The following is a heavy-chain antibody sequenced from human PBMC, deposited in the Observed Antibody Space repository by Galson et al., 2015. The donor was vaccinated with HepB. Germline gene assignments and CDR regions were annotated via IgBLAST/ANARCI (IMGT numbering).Heavy chain of an antibody. Sequence: PLRLSCAASGFTFSSYGMHWVRQAPGKGLEWVAVISYDGSNKYYADSVKGRFTISRDNSKNTLYLQMNSLRAEDTAVYYCAKDLDYCDSSGYSALDYWGQGTLVTVSS. CDR2: ISYDGSNK. J-gene: IGHJ4*02. D-gene: IGHD3-22*01. CDR3: AKDLDYCDSSGYSALDY. CDR1: GFTFSSYG. V-gene: IGHV3-30*18.